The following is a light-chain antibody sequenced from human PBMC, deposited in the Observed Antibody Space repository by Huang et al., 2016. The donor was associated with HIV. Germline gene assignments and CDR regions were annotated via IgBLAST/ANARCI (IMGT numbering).Light chain of an antibody. CDR1: QSLSSSY. CDR3: QQYGTSPYT. Sequence: EVVLTQSPYTLSSSPGERVTVSCRASQSLSSSYIAWYQQRPGQAPRLLIYGASTRATDIPDRFSGSGSGTDFTLTINGLEPADFAMYYCQQYGTSPYTFGQGTNLEI. CDR2: GAS. V-gene: IGKV3-20*01. J-gene: IGKJ2*01.